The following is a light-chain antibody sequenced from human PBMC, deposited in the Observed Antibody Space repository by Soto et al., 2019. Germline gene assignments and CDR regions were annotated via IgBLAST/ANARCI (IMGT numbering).Light chain of an antibody. CDR3: QHYGSSPLT. CDR2: SAS. CDR1: QSVSSGY. Sequence: EIVLTQSPGTLSLSPWERATLSCGASQSVSSGYLAWYQQKPGQAPRLLIYSASSRVTGIPDRFSGSGSGTDFTLTISRLEPEDFAVYYCQHYGSSPLTFGGGTKVEIK. V-gene: IGKV3-20*01. J-gene: IGKJ4*01.